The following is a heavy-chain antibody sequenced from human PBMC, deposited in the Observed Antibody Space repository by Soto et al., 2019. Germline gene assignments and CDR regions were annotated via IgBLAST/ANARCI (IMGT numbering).Heavy chain of an antibody. CDR1: GFTFSSYS. J-gene: IGHJ4*02. D-gene: IGHD4-4*01. V-gene: IGHV3-21*01. CDR2: ISSSSSYI. CDR3: ARDPPASFLWGETTVTPYYFDY. Sequence: GGSLRLSCAASGFTFSSYSMNWVRQAPGKGLEWVSSISSSSSYIYYADSVKGRFTISRDNAKNSLYLQMNSLRAEDTAVYYCARDPPASFLWGETTVTPYYFDYWGQGTLVTVSS.